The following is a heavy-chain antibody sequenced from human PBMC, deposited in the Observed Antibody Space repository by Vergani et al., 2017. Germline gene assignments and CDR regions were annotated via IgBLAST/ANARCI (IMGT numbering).Heavy chain of an antibody. V-gene: IGHV1-69*11. CDR1: GGTFSSYA. CDR3: ARDISIRYYDLWSGYLDY. CDR2: IIPILGTA. J-gene: IGHJ4*02. Sequence: QVQLVQSGAEVKKPGSSVKVSCKASGGTFSSYAISWVRQAPGQGLEWMGRIIPILGTANYAQKFQGRVTITADESTSTAYMELSSLRSEDTAVYYCARDISIRYYDLWSGYLDYWGQGTLVTVSS. D-gene: IGHD3-3*01.